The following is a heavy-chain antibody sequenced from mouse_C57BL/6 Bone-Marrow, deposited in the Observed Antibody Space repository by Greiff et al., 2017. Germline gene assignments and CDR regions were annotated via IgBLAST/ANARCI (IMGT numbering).Heavy chain of an antibody. J-gene: IGHJ2*01. D-gene: IGHD1-1*01. CDR1: GYTFTSYW. V-gene: IGHV1-61*01. CDR3: ARDLLRDY. Sequence: QVQLQQPGAELVRPGSSVKLSCKASGYTFTSYWLDWVKQRPGQGLEWIGNIYPSDSETHYNQKFKDKATLTVDKSSSTAYMQLSSLTSEDSAVYYCARDLLRDYWGQGTTLTVSS. CDR2: IYPSDSET.